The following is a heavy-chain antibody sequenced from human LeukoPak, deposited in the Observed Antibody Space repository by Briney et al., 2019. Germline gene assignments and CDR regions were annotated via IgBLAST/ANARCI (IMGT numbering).Heavy chain of an antibody. CDR2: ISSSGGST. V-gene: IGHV3-64*02. CDR3: ARAYYDSGGYYYDY. CDR1: GFTFSNYP. Sequence: PGGSLRLSCAASGFTFSNYPMHWVRQAPGKGLEYVSVISSSGGSTYYADSVKGRFTISRDNSKNTLYLQMGSLSAEDMAVYYCARAYYDSGGYYYDYWGQGTLVTVSS. D-gene: IGHD3-22*01. J-gene: IGHJ4*02.